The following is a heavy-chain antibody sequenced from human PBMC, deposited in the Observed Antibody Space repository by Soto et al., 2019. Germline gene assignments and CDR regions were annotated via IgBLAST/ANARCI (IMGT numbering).Heavy chain of an antibody. CDR3: AKDRRSSRALGAYYYYYGMDV. J-gene: IGHJ6*02. CDR2: ISYDGSNK. Sequence: SCKASGYTFTGYYMHWVRQAPGKGLEWVAVISYDGSNKYYADSVKGRFTISRDNSKNTLYLQMNSLRAEDTAVYYCAKDRRSSRALGAYYYYYGMDVWGQGTTVT. D-gene: IGHD6-13*01. V-gene: IGHV3-30*18. CDR1: GYTFTGYY.